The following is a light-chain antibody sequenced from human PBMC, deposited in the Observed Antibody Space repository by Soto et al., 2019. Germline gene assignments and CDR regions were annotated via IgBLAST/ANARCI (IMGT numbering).Light chain of an antibody. V-gene: IGLV1-40*01. CDR3: QSYDSTLSARYV. CDR2: GNI. CDR1: SSNIGAGYD. J-gene: IGLJ1*01. Sequence: SLLTQPPSVSVAPGQMVTISCTGSSSNIGAGYDVHWYQQRPGTAPKLLIFGNINRPSGVPDRFSGSKSGTSASLAITGLQAEDEGDYYCQSYDSTLSARYVFGTGTKVTVL.